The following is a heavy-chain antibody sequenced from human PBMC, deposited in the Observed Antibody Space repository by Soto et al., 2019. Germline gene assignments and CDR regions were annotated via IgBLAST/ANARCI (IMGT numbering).Heavy chain of an antibody. CDR3: ARAYDFWSGYFTFDYSYYYMDA. Sequence: ASVKVSCKASGYTFTSYGINWVRQATGQGLEWMGWMNPNSGNTGYAQKFQGRVTMTRNTSISTAYMELSSLRSEDTAVYYCARAYDFWSGYFTFDYSYYYMDAWGKETTVTVSS. J-gene: IGHJ6*03. V-gene: IGHV1-8*01. D-gene: IGHD3-3*01. CDR1: GYTFTSYG. CDR2: MNPNSGNT.